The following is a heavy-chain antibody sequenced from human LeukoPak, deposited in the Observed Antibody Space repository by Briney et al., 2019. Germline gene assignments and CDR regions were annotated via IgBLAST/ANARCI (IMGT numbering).Heavy chain of an antibody. CDR3: ARGGGMRSWYDFDY. D-gene: IGHD6-13*01. V-gene: IGHV3-7*04. CDR2: IKEAGSEK. Sequence: PGGSLRLSCAASGFTFSNYWMSWVRQAPGKGLEFMANIKEAGSEKYYVDSVKGRFTISRDNDKNLVHLQMNSLRAEDTAVCYCARGGGMRSWYDFDYWGQGTLVTVSS. CDR1: GFTFSNYW. J-gene: IGHJ4*02.